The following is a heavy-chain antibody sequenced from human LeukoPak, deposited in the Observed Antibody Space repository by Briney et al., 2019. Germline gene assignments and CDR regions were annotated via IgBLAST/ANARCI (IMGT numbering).Heavy chain of an antibody. J-gene: IGHJ4*02. CDR2: IYYSGST. CDR1: GGSISSYY. D-gene: IGHD2-15*01. CDR3: AREVGYCSGGSCYHRIDY. Sequence: SETLSLTCTVSGGSISSYYWSWIRQPPGKGLEWIGYIYYSGSTNYNPSLKSRVTISVDTSKNQFSLKLSSVTAADTAVYYCAREVGYCSGGSCYHRIDYWGQGTLVTVSS. V-gene: IGHV4-59*01.